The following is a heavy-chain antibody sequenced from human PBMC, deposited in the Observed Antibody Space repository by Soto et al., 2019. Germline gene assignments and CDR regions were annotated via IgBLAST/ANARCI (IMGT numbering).Heavy chain of an antibody. J-gene: IGHJ1*01. CDR2: ILPILGTA. CDR1: GGTFSTSS. Sequence: ASVKVSCKASGGTFSTSSINWLRQAPGQRPEWMGNILPILGTADYAQKFQDRVTITADKSTDTAYMELSSLRSEDTAVYYCARGNVGINYYDSSGPFQHWGQGTLVTVSS. V-gene: IGHV1-69*08. D-gene: IGHD3-22*01. CDR3: ARGNVGINYYDSSGPFQH.